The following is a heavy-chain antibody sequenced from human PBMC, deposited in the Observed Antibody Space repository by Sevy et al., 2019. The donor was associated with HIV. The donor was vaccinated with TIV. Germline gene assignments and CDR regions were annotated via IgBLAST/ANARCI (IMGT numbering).Heavy chain of an antibody. CDR3: TRVGCSGHSEY. CDR2: IHHSGAT. J-gene: IGHJ4*02. V-gene: IGHV4-59*02. Sequence: SETLSLTCTVSGGSGSGYFWSWIRQPPGRGLEWIGNIHHSGATEYSPSLKSRITISVDTSKNQFSLILTSGTAADTAVYYWTRVGCSGHSEYWGQGTPVTISS. CDR1: GGSGSGYF. D-gene: IGHD2-15*01.